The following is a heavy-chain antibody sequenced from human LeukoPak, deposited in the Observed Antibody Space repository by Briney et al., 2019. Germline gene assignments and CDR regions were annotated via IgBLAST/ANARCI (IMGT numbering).Heavy chain of an antibody. Sequence: GGSLRLSCAASGFTFSSYWMSWVRQAPGKGLEWVANIKQDGSEKYYVDSVKGRFTISRDNAKNSLYLQMNSLRAEDTAVYYCARGVTMVRGVMNAFDIWGQGTMVTVSS. D-gene: IGHD3-10*01. CDR1: GFTFSSYW. CDR3: ARGVTMVRGVMNAFDI. CDR2: IKQDGSEK. J-gene: IGHJ3*02. V-gene: IGHV3-7*01.